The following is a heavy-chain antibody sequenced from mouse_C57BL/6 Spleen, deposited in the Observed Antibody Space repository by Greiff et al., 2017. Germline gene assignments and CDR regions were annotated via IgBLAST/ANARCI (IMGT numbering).Heavy chain of an antibody. V-gene: IGHV1-77*01. CDR2: IGPGSGST. CDR1: GYTFTDYY. J-gene: IGHJ4*01. Sequence: QVQLKQSGAELVKPGASVKISCKASGYTFTDYYINWVKQRPGQGLEWIGKIGPGSGSTYYNEKFKGKATLTADKSSSTAYMQLSSLTSEDSAVYFCARGGPLYYDYDGDVYYAMDYWGQGTSVTVSS. D-gene: IGHD2-4*01. CDR3: ARGGPLYYDYDGDVYYAMDY.